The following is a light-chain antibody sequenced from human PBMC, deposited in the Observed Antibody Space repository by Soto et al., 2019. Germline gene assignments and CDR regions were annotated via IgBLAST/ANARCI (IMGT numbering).Light chain of an antibody. CDR1: QSLLHSNGYNY. CDR3: MQALQGT. CDR2: LGS. Sequence: DIVMTQSPLSLPVTPGEPASISCRSSQSLLHSNGYNYLDWYLQKPGQSPQLLIYLGSNRASGVLDRFSGSGSGTDFTLKISRVEAEDVGVYYCMQALQGTFGQGTRLEIK. V-gene: IGKV2-28*01. J-gene: IGKJ5*01.